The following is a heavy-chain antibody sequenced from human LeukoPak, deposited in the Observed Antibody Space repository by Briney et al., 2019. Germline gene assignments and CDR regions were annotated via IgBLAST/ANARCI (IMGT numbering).Heavy chain of an antibody. CDR2: IRYDGSYK. V-gene: IGHV3-30*02. CDR1: GFTFNTYG. D-gene: IGHD1-26*01. J-gene: IGHJ6*03. CDR3: ARDGYSGSYYRLYYFFMDV. Sequence: PGGSLRLSCAASGFTFNTYGMHWVRQAPGKGLEWVAFIRYDGSYKYYADSVKGRFTISRDNSENTLYLQMNSLRGEDTAVYYCARDGYSGSYYRLYYFFMDVWGKGTTVTVSS.